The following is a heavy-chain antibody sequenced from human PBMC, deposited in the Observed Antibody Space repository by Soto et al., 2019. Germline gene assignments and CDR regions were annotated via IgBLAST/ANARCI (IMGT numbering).Heavy chain of an antibody. D-gene: IGHD3-16*02. J-gene: IGHJ4*02. CDR2: MSGSAGT. CDR1: GFTFRTYA. Sequence: PGGSLRLSCTASGFTFRTYAMTWFRQAPGKGLEWVSAMSGSAGTFYATSVKGRFTISRDNSRSTVYLQMHSLRAEDSAIYYCAKEKDYDFNWGSDRFTSHYWGRGTLVTVSS. CDR3: AKEKDYDFNWGSDRFTSHY. V-gene: IGHV3-23*01.